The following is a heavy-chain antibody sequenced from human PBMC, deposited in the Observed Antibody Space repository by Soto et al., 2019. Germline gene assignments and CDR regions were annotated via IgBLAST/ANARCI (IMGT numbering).Heavy chain of an antibody. J-gene: IGHJ5*02. V-gene: IGHV3-48*01. Sequence: EVQLVESGGGLVQPGGSLRLSCAASGFTFSSYSMNWVRQAPGKGLEWVSYISSSSSTIYYADSVKGRFTISRDNAKHPLLLQINSLRAEDRAVYYCARQRESTAQIGSFDPWGQGTLVTVS. CDR2: ISSSSSTI. CDR3: ARQRESTAQIGSFDP. D-gene: IGHD6-6*01. CDR1: GFTFSSYS.